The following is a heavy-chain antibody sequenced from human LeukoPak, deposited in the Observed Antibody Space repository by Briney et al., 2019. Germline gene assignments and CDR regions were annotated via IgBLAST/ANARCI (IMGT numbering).Heavy chain of an antibody. Sequence: GRSLRLSCAASGFTVSSNYMSWVRQAPGKGLEWVSVIYSGGSTYYADSVKGRFTISRDNSKNTLYLQMNSLRAEDTAVYYCARDKQGRINEWGQGTLVTVSS. CDR1: GFTVSSNY. V-gene: IGHV3-53*01. CDR2: IYSGGST. D-gene: IGHD2-15*01. J-gene: IGHJ4*02. CDR3: ARDKQGRINE.